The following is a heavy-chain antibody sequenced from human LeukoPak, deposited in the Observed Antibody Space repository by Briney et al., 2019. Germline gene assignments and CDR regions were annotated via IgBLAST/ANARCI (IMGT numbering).Heavy chain of an antibody. D-gene: IGHD3-10*01. Sequence: PGGSLRLSCAASGFTFSSYAMGWVRQAPGKGLEWVSAISGSGGSTYYEDSVKGRFTISRDNSKNTLYLQMNSLRAEDTAVYYCAKDLIWFGEFNFDYWGQGTLVTVSS. V-gene: IGHV3-23*01. CDR3: AKDLIWFGEFNFDY. CDR1: GFTFSSYA. J-gene: IGHJ4*02. CDR2: ISGSGGST.